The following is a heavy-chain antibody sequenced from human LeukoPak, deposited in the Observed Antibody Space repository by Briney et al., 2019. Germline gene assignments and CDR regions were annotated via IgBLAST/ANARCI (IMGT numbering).Heavy chain of an antibody. J-gene: IGHJ4*02. V-gene: IGHV5-51*01. Sequence: GESLKISCKGSGYSFTTYWIGWVRQMPGKGLELMGIIYPGDSDTRYSPSFEGQVTISADKSISTAYLQWSSLKASDTAMYYCAGGYDEDYFDYWGQGTLVTVSS. D-gene: IGHD5-12*01. CDR1: GYSFTTYW. CDR3: AGGYDEDYFDY. CDR2: IYPGDSDT.